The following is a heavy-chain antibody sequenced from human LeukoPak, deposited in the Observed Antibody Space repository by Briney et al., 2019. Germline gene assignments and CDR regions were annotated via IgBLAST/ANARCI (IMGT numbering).Heavy chain of an antibody. Sequence: GASVKVSCKVSGYTFTSYGISWVRLAPGQGLEWMGWISTYNGITKYAQNFQGRVTMTTDTSTATAHLELRSLRSDDTAVYYCARVLCSGDTCYSLFDYWGQGTLVTVSS. D-gene: IGHD2-15*01. J-gene: IGHJ4*02. CDR1: GYTFTSYG. CDR2: ISTYNGIT. V-gene: IGHV1-18*04. CDR3: ARVLCSGDTCYSLFDY.